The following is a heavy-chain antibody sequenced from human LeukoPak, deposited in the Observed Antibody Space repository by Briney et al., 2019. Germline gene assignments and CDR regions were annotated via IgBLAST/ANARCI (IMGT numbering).Heavy chain of an antibody. CDR3: ARDRLAYCGGDCYPDAFDI. Sequence: SVKVSCKASGGTFSSYAISWVRQAPGQGLEWMGGIIPIFGTANYAQKFQGRVTITADESTSTAYMELSSLRSEDTAVYYCARDRLAYCGGDCYPDAFDIWGQGTMVTVSS. V-gene: IGHV1-69*13. CDR1: GGTFSSYA. D-gene: IGHD2-21*02. J-gene: IGHJ3*02. CDR2: IIPIFGTA.